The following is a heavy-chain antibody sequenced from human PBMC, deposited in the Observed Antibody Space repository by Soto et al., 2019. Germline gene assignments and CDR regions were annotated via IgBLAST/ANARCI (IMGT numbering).Heavy chain of an antibody. CDR3: ARRGPYFDFWRGQPNAFDI. Sequence: QVQLVQSGAEVKKPGSSVKVSCKASGGTFSSYAISWVRQAPGQGLEWMGGIIPIFGTANYAQKFQGRVTITADESTSTAYMELSSLRSEDTPVYYCARRGPYFDFWRGQPNAFDIWGQGTMVTVSS. V-gene: IGHV1-69*01. CDR2: IIPIFGTA. CDR1: GGTFSSYA. D-gene: IGHD3-3*01. J-gene: IGHJ3*02.